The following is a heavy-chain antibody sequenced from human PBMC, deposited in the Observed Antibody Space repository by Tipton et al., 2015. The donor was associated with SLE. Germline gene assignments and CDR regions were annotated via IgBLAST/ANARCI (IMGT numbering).Heavy chain of an antibody. CDR2: ISSSSSYI. J-gene: IGHJ3*02. Sequence: SLRLSCAASGFTFSSYSMNWVRQAPGKGLEWVSSISSSSSYIYYADSVKGRFTISRDNAKNSLYLQMNSLRAEDTAVYYCARGPHYRPGVKDAFDIWGQGTMVTVSS. CDR1: GFTFSSYS. CDR3: ARGPHYRPGVKDAFDI. V-gene: IGHV3-21*01. D-gene: IGHD3-10*01.